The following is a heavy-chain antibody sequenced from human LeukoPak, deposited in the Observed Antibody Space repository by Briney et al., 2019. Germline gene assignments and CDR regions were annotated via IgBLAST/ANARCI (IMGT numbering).Heavy chain of an antibody. J-gene: IGHJ4*02. D-gene: IGHD5-12*01. CDR3: ARLGYDNYLDY. Sequence: GESLKISCTGSGYSFTNYWIGWVRQMPGKGLEWMGIIYPGDSDTRYSPSFQGQVTISADKSISTAYQQWSSLKATDTAMYYCARLGYDNYLDYWGQGTLVTVSS. CDR1: GYSFTNYW. V-gene: IGHV5-51*01. CDR2: IYPGDSDT.